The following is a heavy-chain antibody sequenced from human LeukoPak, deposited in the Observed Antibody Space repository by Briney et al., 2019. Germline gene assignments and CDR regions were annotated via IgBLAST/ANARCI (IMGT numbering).Heavy chain of an antibody. D-gene: IGHD5-12*01. V-gene: IGHV1-69*05. CDR2: IITNLAST. Sequence: ASVKVSCKASGTTFSGYAISWVRQAPGQGLEWMGGIITNLASTNYAQKFQGRVTITTDDSTSTAYMELRSLSSEDSALYYCALAFSGYDRWFPEPPDQWGQGTLVTVSS. CDR3: ALAFSGYDRWFPEPPDQ. CDR1: GTTFSGYA. J-gene: IGHJ4*02.